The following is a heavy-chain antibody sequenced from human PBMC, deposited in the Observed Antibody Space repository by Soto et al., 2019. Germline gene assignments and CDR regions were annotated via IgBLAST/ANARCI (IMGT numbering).Heavy chain of an antibody. CDR1: GAALSSGGYF. CDR3: TREQSDDNYFDP. V-gene: IGHV4-61*08. CDR2: IYYSGGT. D-gene: IGHD6-19*01. J-gene: IGHJ5*02. Sequence: PAETLSLTCTVSGAALSSGGYFYTWVRQPPGKGLEWLGYIYYSGGTNDNPSLKTLVTISLDKSKSQFSLRLISVTAADTDVYYWTREQSDDNYFDPWGQGTLVTVSS.